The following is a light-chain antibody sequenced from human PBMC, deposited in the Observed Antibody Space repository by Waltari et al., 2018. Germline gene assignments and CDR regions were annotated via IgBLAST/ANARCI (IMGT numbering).Light chain of an antibody. Sequence: QSALTQPASVSGSPGQSITISCPGTSREVDGYNYVCRYQQHPGKAPKLMIYDVSKRPSGVSNRFSGSKSGNTASLTISGLQAEDEADYYCSSYTSSSTWVFGGGTKLTVL. CDR3: SSYTSSSTWV. J-gene: IGLJ3*02. CDR2: DVS. CDR1: SREVDGYNY. V-gene: IGLV2-14*01.